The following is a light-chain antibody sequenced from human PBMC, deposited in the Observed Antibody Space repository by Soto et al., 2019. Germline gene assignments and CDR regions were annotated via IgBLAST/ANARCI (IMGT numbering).Light chain of an antibody. CDR1: QSVSSC. CDR2: DAS. V-gene: IGKV3-11*01. CDR3: QQRSNWPPT. Sequence: EIVLTQSPATLSLSPGERATLTCRASQSVSSCLSCYQQKPGQAPRLLIYDASTRATGIPARFSGSGSGTDFTLTITSLEPEDFAVYYCQQRSNWPPTFGQGTKVDIK. J-gene: IGKJ1*01.